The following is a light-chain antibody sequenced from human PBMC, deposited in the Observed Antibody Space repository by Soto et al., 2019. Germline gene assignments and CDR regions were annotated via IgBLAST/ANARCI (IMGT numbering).Light chain of an antibody. V-gene: IGKV3-15*01. J-gene: IGKJ1*01. Sequence: IGMRQAPATLSVSVGERATISCRARQSVSSNLAWYQQKPGQAPRLLIYGASTRATGIPARFSGSGSGTGFTLTISSLQSEDFAVYYCQQYNNWPWTFGQGTKVDI. CDR1: QSVSSN. CDR3: QQYNNWPWT. CDR2: GAS.